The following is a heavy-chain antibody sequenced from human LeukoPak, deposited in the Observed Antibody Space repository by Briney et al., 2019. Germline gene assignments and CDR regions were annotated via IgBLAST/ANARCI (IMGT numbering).Heavy chain of an antibody. D-gene: IGHD2-15*01. CDR1: GLTFSSFA. V-gene: IGHV3-23*01. CDR2: ISGSGDST. Sequence: GGSLRLSCAASGLTFSSFAMSWVRQAPGKGLEWVSGISGSGDSTYYADSVKGRFTISRDNSKNTLYLQMSSLRAEDTAIYYCAKDILSGGNCYSIFGQWGQGTLVTVSS. J-gene: IGHJ4*02. CDR3: AKDILSGGNCYSIFGQ.